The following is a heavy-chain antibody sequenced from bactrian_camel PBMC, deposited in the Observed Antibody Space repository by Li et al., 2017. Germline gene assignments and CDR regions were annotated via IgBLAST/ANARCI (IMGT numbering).Heavy chain of an antibody. D-gene: IGHD3*01. CDR2: IFTGAGST. CDR3: ALAPPWYCYRWSSTSLYNY. V-gene: IGHV3S31*01. Sequence: VQLVESGGETVQAGGSLRLSCVASGYNMEGKCMAWFRQIPGKEREGVAAIFTGAGSTYYVDSVKGRFTISQDNTKNTLYLQMNSLKPEDTAMYRCALAPPWYCYRWSSTSLYNYWGQGTQVTVS. CDR1: GYNMEGKC. J-gene: IGHJ4*01.